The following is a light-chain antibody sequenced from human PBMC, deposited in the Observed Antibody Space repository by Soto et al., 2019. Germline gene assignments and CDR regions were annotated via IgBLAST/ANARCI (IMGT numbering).Light chain of an antibody. J-gene: IGKJ1*01. CDR3: QQYGSSPST. Sequence: EIGLTQSPGTLSLSPGERATLSCRASQSVSSSYLAWYQQKPGQAPRLLIYGASSRATGIPDRFSGSGSRTDFTLTISRLEPEDFAVYYCQQYGSSPSTFGQGTKVEIK. V-gene: IGKV3-20*01. CDR2: GAS. CDR1: QSVSSSY.